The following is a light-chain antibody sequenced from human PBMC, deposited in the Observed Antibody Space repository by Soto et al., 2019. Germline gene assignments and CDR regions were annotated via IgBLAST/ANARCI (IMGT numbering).Light chain of an antibody. V-gene: IGKV4-1*01. CDR3: HQYYSTLYA. J-gene: IGKJ2*01. CDR2: WAS. CDR1: QSGLYSSNNKNH. Sequence: DIVMTQSPDSLAVSLGERATINCKSSQSGLYSSNNKNHLAWYQQKPGQRPKLLINWASTRESGVPDLFSGSGSGTDFTLTVSSLQAEDVAVYYCHQYYSTLYAVGQGTKLEIK.